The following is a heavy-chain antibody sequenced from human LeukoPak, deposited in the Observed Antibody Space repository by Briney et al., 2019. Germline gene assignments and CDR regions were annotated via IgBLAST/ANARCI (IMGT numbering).Heavy chain of an antibody. CDR1: GGSISSGSYY. J-gene: IGHJ5*02. CDR3: ACTSMAAALLAIRT. D-gene: IGHD6-13*01. V-gene: IGHV4-61*02. Sequence: PSQTLSLTCTVSGGSISSGSYYWSWIRQPAGKGLEWIGRIYTSGSTNYNPSRKSRVTISVDTSKNQFSLKLSSVTAADTAVYYCACTSMAAALLAIRTWGQGALVTVSS. CDR2: IYTSGST.